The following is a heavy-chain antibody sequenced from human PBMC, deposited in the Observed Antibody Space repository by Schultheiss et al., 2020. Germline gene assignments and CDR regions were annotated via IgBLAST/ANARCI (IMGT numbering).Heavy chain of an antibody. D-gene: IGHD3-10*01. Sequence: ASVKVSCKASGYTFTSYYMHWVRQAPGQGLEWMGIINPSGGSTSYAQKFQGRVTMTTDTSTSTAYMELRSLRSDDTAVYYCARSHYYESGSYFRWGEPRRGRTRNYGMDVWGQGTTVTVSS. J-gene: IGHJ6*02. V-gene: IGHV1-46*01. CDR2: INPSGGST. CDR1: GYTFTSYY. CDR3: ARSHYYESGSYFRWGEPRRGRTRNYGMDV.